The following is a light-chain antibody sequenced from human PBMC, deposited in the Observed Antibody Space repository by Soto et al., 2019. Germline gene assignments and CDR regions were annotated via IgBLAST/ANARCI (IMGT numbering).Light chain of an antibody. Sequence: QSVLTQPASVSGSPGQSITISCTGTSSDVGAYNFVSWYQQHPGKAPKLIIYDVTSRPSGVSDRFSGSTSGNTASLTISGLQAEDEADYYCVSYASSSTLYVFGPGTKVTVL. CDR1: SSDVGAYNF. CDR3: VSYASSSTLYV. CDR2: DVT. V-gene: IGLV2-14*03. J-gene: IGLJ1*01.